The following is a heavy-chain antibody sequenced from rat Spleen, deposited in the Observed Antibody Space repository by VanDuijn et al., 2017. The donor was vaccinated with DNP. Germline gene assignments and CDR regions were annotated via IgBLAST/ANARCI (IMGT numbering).Heavy chain of an antibody. CDR1: GFTFSNYY. Sequence: EVQLVESGGGLVQPGRSLKLSCAASGFTFSNYYMAWVRQAPKKGLEWVATISHDDSGTYYRDSVRGRFTISRDNAKSTLYLQMDSLRSEDTATYYCVVNWYNFWGQGVMVTVSS. D-gene: IGHD4-3*01. CDR3: VVNWYNF. CDR2: ISHDDSGT. J-gene: IGHJ2*01. V-gene: IGHV5-7*01.